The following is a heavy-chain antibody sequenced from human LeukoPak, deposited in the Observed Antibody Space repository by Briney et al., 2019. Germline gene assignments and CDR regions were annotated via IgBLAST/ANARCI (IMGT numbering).Heavy chain of an antibody. Sequence: SQTLSLTCSVSGASISSGLYYWNWIRQPAGKGLEWIGRIFESGKTNYNPSLKSRVTISVDTSKNQFSLKLSSVTAADTAVYYCARLGVPDWYFDLWGRGTLVTVSS. V-gene: IGHV4-61*02. CDR1: GASISSGLYY. CDR2: IFESGKT. CDR3: ARLGVPDWYFDL. J-gene: IGHJ2*01. D-gene: IGHD3-16*01.